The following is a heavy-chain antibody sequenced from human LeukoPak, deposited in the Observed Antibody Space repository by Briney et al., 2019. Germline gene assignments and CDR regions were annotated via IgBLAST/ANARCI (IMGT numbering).Heavy chain of an antibody. CDR1: RYTFTIHG. V-gene: IGHV1-18*01. D-gene: IGHD3-10*01. CDR2: INPYNSNT. CDR3: ARGYYGSGSYRRREFDY. J-gene: IGHJ4*02. Sequence: ASVKVSCKGSRYTFTIHGISWVRQAPGQGIERIGWINPYNSNTNYARKLQGRVTMTTDTSTSTAYMELRSLRSDDTAVYYCARGYYGSGSYRRREFDYWGQGTLVTVSS.